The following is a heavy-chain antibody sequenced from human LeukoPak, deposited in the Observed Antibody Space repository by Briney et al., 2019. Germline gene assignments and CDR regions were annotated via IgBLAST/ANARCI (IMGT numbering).Heavy chain of an antibody. Sequence: KPGGSLRLSCAASGFTFSDYYMSWIRQPPGKGLEWIGSIYYSGSTYYNPSLKSRVTISVDTSKNQFSLKMSSVTAADTAVYYCARHPTFYDFDYWGQGILVTVSS. V-gene: IGHV4-39*01. D-gene: IGHD5/OR15-5a*01. CDR3: ARHPTFYDFDY. CDR1: GFTFSDYY. J-gene: IGHJ4*02. CDR2: IYYSGST.